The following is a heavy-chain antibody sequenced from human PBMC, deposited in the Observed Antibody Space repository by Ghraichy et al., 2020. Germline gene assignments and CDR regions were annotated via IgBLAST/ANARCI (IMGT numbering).Heavy chain of an antibody. J-gene: IGHJ4*02. D-gene: IGHD1-26*01. CDR2: INHSGST. CDR3: ARGHGATYSFDY. Sequence: SETLSLTCAVYGGSSSGYYWSWIRQPPGKGLEWIGEINHSGSTNYNPSLKSRVTISVDTSKNQFSLKLSSVTAADTAVYYCARGHGATYSFDYWGQGTLVTVSS. CDR1: GGSSSGYY. V-gene: IGHV4-34*01.